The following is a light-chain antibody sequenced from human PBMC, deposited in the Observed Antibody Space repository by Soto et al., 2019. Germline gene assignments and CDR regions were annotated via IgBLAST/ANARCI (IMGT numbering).Light chain of an antibody. J-gene: IGKJ5*01. CDR1: QSIRDNY. V-gene: IGKV3-20*01. Sequence: EIMLTQSPGTLSVSPGDRATLSCRASQSIRDNYLAWYQQKPGQAPRLLIYRASNRATGFPDRFSGSGSGTDFTLTITRLEPEDFVVYYCQQYGDSPATFGQGTRLEIK. CDR3: QQYGDSPAT. CDR2: RAS.